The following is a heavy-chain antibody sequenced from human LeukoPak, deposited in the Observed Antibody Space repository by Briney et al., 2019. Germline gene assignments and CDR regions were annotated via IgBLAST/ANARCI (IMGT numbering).Heavy chain of an antibody. D-gene: IGHD1-26*01. J-gene: IGHJ4*02. CDR2: IYYSGST. Sequence: SETLSLTCTVSGGSISSSSYYWGWIRQPPGKGLEWIGSIYYSGSTYYNPSLKSRVTISVDTSKNQFSLKLSSVTAADTAVYYCARGPGSYHQIDYWGQGTLVTVSS. CDR1: GGSISSSSYY. V-gene: IGHV4-39*07. CDR3: ARGPGSYHQIDY.